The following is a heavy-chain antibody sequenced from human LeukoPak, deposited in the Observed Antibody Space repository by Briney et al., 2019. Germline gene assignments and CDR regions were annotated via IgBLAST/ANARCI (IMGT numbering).Heavy chain of an antibody. Sequence: GGSLRLSCAASGFTFSSYAMSWVRQAPGKGLEWVSAISGSGGSTYYADSVRGRFTISRDNSKNTLYLQMNSLRAEDTAVYYCAKDQIYDFWSGYYYEHWGQGTLVTVSS. J-gene: IGHJ1*01. V-gene: IGHV3-23*01. D-gene: IGHD3-3*01. CDR1: GFTFSSYA. CDR3: AKDQIYDFWSGYYYEH. CDR2: ISGSGGST.